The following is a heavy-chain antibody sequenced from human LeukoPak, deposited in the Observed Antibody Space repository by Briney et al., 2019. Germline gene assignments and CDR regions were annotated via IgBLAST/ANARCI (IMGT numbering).Heavy chain of an antibody. V-gene: IGHV4-59*12. CDR3: ARDPTYYDSSGSPFDY. J-gene: IGHJ4*02. CDR1: GGPISSYY. D-gene: IGHD3-22*01. Sequence: SETLSLTCTVSGGPISSYYWSWIRQPPGKGLEWIGYIYYSGSTNYNPSLKSRVTISVDTSKNQFSLKLSSVTAADAAVYYCARDPTYYDSSGSPFDYWGQGTLVTVSS. CDR2: IYYSGST.